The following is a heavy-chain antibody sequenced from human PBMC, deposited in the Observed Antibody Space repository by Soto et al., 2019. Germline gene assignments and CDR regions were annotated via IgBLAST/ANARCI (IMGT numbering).Heavy chain of an antibody. J-gene: IGHJ4*02. Sequence: GGSLRLSCAASGITFSSYWMHWVRQAPGKGLVWVSRINSDGSSTSYADSVKGRFTISRDNAKNTLYLQMNSLRAEDTAVYYCVRTSLVVAAATREDYWGQGTLVTVSS. CDR2: INSDGSST. D-gene: IGHD2-15*01. V-gene: IGHV3-74*01. CDR1: GITFSSYW. CDR3: VRTSLVVAAATREDY.